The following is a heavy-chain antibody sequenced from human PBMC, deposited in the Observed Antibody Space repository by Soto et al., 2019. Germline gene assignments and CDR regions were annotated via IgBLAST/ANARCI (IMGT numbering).Heavy chain of an antibody. CDR1: GHSISGGSY. V-gene: IGHV4-38-2*01. J-gene: IGHJ4*02. CDR3: ASAHFGFYNSSGTKGFYIDF. Sequence: SQTLSLTCDVYGHSISGGSYLGWIRQPPRKGLEWIGTIDHSANYDYNPSRKSRVTISIAPSKGQLSLKVLSVTATDTAVYYCASAHFGFYNSSGTKGFYIDFWGQGTLVTVSS. D-gene: IGHD6-6*01. CDR2: IDHSANY.